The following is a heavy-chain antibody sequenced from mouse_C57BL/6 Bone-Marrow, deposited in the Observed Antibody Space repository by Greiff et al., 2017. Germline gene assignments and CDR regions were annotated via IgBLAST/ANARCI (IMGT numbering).Heavy chain of an antibody. CDR1: GYAFSSYW. J-gene: IGHJ3*01. V-gene: IGHV1-80*01. D-gene: IGHD2-14*01. Sequence: QVQLKESGAELVKPGASVKISCKASGYAFSSYWMNWVKQRPGKGLAWIGQIYPGDGDTNYNGKFKGKATLTADKSSSTAYMQLSSLTSEDSAVYFCARWVLRGFAYWGQGTLVTVSA. CDR3: ARWVLRGFAY. CDR2: IYPGDGDT.